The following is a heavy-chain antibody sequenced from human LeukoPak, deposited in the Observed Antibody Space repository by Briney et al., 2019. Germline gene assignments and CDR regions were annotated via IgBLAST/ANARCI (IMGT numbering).Heavy chain of an antibody. CDR1: GFTFGSYS. V-gene: IGHV3-21*01. CDR3: ARDRRTADRLQIGVYGY. CDR2: ISSSSSYI. D-gene: IGHD2-8*01. Sequence: GGSLRLSCAASGFTFGSYSMNWVRQAPGKGLEWVSHISSSSSYIYYADSVKGRFTISRDNAKNSLYLQMNSLRAEDTAVYYCARDRRTADRLQIGVYGYWGQGTLVTVSS. J-gene: IGHJ4*02.